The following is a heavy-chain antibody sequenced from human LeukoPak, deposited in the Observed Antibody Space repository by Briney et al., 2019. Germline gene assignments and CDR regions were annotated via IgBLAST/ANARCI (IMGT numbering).Heavy chain of an antibody. CDR1: GGSISSGNYY. V-gene: IGHV4-31*03. J-gene: IGHJ5*02. D-gene: IGHD6-13*01. CDR2: ISTSGST. Sequence: SQTLSLTCTVSGGSISSGNYYWSWIRQHPGKGLEWIGYISTSGSTYYNPSLKSRVSISLDTSNNQFSLKLTSVTAADTAVYYCARGWQQLANWFDPWGQGALVTVSS. CDR3: ARGWQQLANWFDP.